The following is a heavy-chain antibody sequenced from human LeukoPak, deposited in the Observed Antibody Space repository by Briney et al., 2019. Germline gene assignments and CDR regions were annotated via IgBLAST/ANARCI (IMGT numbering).Heavy chain of an antibody. J-gene: IGHJ4*02. CDR2: LYSGGNT. D-gene: IGHD3-10*01. CDR3: ARYDGGSGPFDY. Sequence: GTSLRLSCAASGYTFSSYRMHWVRQAPGKGLEWVSVLYSGGNTYYADSVKGRFTVSRDNSKNTLYLQMNSLRAEDTAVYYCARYDGGSGPFDYWGQGTLVTVSS. CDR1: GYTFSSYR. V-gene: IGHV3-66*01.